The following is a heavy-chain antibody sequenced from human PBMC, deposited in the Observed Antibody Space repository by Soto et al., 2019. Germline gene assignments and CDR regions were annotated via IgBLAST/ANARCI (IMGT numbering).Heavy chain of an antibody. Sequence: GGALRVSCSASGFTFSSYGMHWVRQAPGKGLEWVAVISYDGSNKYYADSVKGRFTISRDNSKNTLYLQMNSLRAEDTAVYYCAKDPINYYDSSGSAEYFQHWGQGTLVPVSS. V-gene: IGHV3-30*18. CDR1: GFTFSSYG. J-gene: IGHJ1*01. CDR3: AKDPINYYDSSGSAEYFQH. D-gene: IGHD3-22*01. CDR2: ISYDGSNK.